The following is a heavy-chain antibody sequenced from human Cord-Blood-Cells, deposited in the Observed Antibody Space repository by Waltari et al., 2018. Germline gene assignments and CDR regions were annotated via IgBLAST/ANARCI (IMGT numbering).Heavy chain of an antibody. J-gene: IGHJ6*02. Sequence: QVQLQQWGAGLLKPSETLSLTCAVSGGSFSGYYWSWIRQPPGKGLEWIGEINHSRSTNYNPSLKSRVTISVDTSKNQFSLKLSSVTAADTAVYYCARGRGEVGLLGVWGQGTTVTFSS. CDR3: ARGRGEVGLLGV. CDR2: INHSRST. V-gene: IGHV4-34*01. CDR1: GGSFSGYY.